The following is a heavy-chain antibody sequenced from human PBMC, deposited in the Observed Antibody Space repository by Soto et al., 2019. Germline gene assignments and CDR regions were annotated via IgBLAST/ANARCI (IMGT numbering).Heavy chain of an antibody. V-gene: IGHV1-2*04. Sequence: ASVTVSCKASGYSFTGNSMHWVRQAPGQGLEWMGWINPNNGGTNYAQRFRGWVTMTRDTSTSTAYMELRSLRSDDTAVYYCARNLGATRSFWFDPWGQGTLVTVSS. CDR1: GYSFTGNS. CDR2: INPNNGGT. CDR3: ARNLGATRSFWFDP. J-gene: IGHJ5*02. D-gene: IGHD1-26*01.